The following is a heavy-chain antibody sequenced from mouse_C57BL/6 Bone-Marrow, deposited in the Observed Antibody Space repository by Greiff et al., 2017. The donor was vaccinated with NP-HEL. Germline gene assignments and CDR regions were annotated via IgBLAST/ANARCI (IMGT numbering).Heavy chain of an antibody. D-gene: IGHD3-1*01. CDR3: ARSGAMDY. Sequence: QVQLQQSGPELVKPGASVKISCKASGYAFSSSWMNWVKQRPGKGLEWIGRIYPGDGDTNYNGKFKGKATLTADQSSSTAYMQLSSLTSEDYAVYFCARSGAMDYWGQGTSVTVSS. V-gene: IGHV1-82*01. CDR2: IYPGDGDT. J-gene: IGHJ4*01. CDR1: GYAFSSSW.